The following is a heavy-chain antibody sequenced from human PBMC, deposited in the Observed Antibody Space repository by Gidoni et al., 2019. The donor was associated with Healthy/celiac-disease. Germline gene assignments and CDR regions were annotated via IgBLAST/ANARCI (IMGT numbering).Heavy chain of an antibody. V-gene: IGHV1-69*01. Sequence: QVQLVQSGAEVKKPGSSVKVSCKASGGTFSSYALSWVRRAPGQGLEWMGGIIPMLGTANYAQKFQGRVTITADESTSTAYMELSSLRSEDTAVYYCARVGFDMGIAVAGGAFDIWGQGTMVTVSS. J-gene: IGHJ3*02. D-gene: IGHD6-19*01. CDR1: GGTFSSYA. CDR3: ARVGFDMGIAVAGGAFDI. CDR2: IIPMLGTA.